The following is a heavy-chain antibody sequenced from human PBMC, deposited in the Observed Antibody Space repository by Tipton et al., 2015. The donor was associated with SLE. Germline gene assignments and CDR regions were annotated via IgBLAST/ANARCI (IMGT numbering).Heavy chain of an antibody. Sequence: TLSLTCTVSGGSISSYYWSWIRQPPGKGLEWIGYIYYSGSTNYNPSLKSRVTISVDTSKNKFSLKLNSMTAADTAVYYCARLLVAAGTTWFDPWGQGTLVTVSS. V-gene: IGHV4-59*01. D-gene: IGHD6-13*01. CDR1: GGSISSYY. CDR2: IYYSGST. CDR3: ARLLVAAGTTWFDP. J-gene: IGHJ5*02.